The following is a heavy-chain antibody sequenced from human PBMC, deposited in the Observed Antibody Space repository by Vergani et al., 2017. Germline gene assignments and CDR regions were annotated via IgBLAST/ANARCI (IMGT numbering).Heavy chain of an antibody. CDR1: GGSISSGDYY. J-gene: IGHJ4*02. CDR2: IYYSGST. D-gene: IGHD5-18*01. V-gene: IGHV4-30-4*08. Sequence: QVQLQESGPGLVKPSQTLSLTCTVSGGSISSGDYYWNWIRQPPGKGLEWIGYIYYSGSTYYNPSLKSRVTISGDTSKNQFSLKLRSVTAADTAVYYCARDRGIQLWYPFDYWGQGTLVTVSS. CDR3: ARDRGIQLWYPFDY.